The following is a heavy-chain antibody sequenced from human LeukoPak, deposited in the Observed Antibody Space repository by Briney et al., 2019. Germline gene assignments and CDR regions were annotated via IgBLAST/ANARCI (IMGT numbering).Heavy chain of an antibody. CDR2: INSDGSSA. V-gene: IGHV3-74*01. CDR1: GFTFSSYW. J-gene: IGHJ3*02. Sequence: GGSLRLSCEASGFTFSSYWMHWVRQAPGKGQVWVSRINSDGSSADYADSVKGRFTISRDNAKNTLWLQMNSLRAEDTAVYYCARSLREISDDAFDIWGQGTMITVSS. D-gene: IGHD4-17*01. CDR3: ARSLREISDDAFDI.